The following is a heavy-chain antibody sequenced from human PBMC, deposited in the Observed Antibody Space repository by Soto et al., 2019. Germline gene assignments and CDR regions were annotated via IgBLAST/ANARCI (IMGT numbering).Heavy chain of an antibody. J-gene: IGHJ5*02. CDR1: GFSLTTNGMC. D-gene: IGHD3-22*01. CDR2: IDWDDNT. V-gene: IGHV2-70*01. CDR3: ARIPCGNYYTENFFDP. Sequence: SGPTLVNPTQTLTPTCIFSGFSLTTNGMCLSWIRQPPGKALEWLALIDWDDNTYYSTSLNNRLTLSKDTSKNQVVLLVRHMGPVDTATYYCARIPCGNYYTENFFDPWGQGIPVTVSS.